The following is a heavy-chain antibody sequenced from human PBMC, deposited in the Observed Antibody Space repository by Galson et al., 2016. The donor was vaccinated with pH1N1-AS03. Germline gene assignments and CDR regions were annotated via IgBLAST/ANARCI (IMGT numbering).Heavy chain of an antibody. J-gene: IGHJ4*02. CDR2: ISGNGGSP. CDR3: ATNALKVRVDY. D-gene: IGHD1-1*01. CDR1: GFTFSDYA. Sequence: SLRLSCAASGFTFSDYAMGRVRQAPGKGLEWLAEISGNGGSPFYADTVKGRVTISRDNSKNTVYLQMTSLRAEDTAVYYCATNALKVRVDYWGQGTLVTVSS. V-gene: IGHV3-23*01.